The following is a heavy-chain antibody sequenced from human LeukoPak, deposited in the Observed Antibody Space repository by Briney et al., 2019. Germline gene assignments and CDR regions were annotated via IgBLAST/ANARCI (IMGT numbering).Heavy chain of an antibody. J-gene: IGHJ4*02. CDR3: TRGDTYYYDSSGYGPFDY. V-gene: IGHV3-11*05. D-gene: IGHD3-22*01. CDR1: GFTFSDYY. Sequence: GGSLRLSCAASGFTFSDYYMSWIRQAPGKGLEWVSYISSSSTYTNYADSVKGRFTSSRDNAKNSLYLQMNSLRAEDTAVYYCTRGDTYYYDSSGYGPFDYWGQGTLVTVSS. CDR2: ISSSSTYT.